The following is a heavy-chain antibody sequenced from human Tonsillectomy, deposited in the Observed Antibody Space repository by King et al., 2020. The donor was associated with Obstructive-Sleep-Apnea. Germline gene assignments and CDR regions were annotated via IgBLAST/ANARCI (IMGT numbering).Heavy chain of an antibody. CDR2: INHSGST. CDR3: ASGVVVVVAATRGWSFDP. Sequence: VQLQQWGTGLLKPSENLSLTCAVYGGSFSDYYWSWIRQPPGKGLEGIGEINHSGSTNYNPSLKSRVTISVYTSKNQCSRTLSSVTAADTAVYYCASGVVVVVAATRGWSFDPWGQGTLVTVSS. V-gene: IGHV4-34*01. J-gene: IGHJ5*02. D-gene: IGHD2-15*01. CDR1: GGSFSDYY.